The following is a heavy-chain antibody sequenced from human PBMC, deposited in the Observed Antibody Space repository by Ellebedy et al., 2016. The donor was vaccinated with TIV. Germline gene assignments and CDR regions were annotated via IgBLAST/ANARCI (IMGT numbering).Heavy chain of an antibody. J-gene: IGHJ4*02. Sequence: AASVKVSCKASGYTFTSYAMHWVRQAPGQRLEWMGWINAGNGNTKYSQKFQGRVTITRDTSASTAYMELSRLRSEDTAMYYCARVRSGSYYDYWGQGTLVTVSS. CDR3: ARVRSGSYYDY. CDR2: INAGNGNT. V-gene: IGHV1-3*01. D-gene: IGHD1-26*01. CDR1: GYTFTSYA.